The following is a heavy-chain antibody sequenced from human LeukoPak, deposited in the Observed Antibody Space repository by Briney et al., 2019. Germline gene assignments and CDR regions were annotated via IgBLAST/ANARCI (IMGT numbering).Heavy chain of an antibody. D-gene: IGHD4-4*01. CDR2: ISYDGRNK. Sequence: GGSLRLSCAASGFTFSSYAMHWVGEAPGKGLEWGAVISYDGRNKYYADSVKGRFTISRDNSKNTLYLQMNSLRAEDTAVYYCARGSSNYWSSGMDVWGQGPTVTVSS. CDR1: GFTFSSYA. V-gene: IGHV3-30*04. J-gene: IGHJ6*02. CDR3: ARGSSNYWSSGMDV.